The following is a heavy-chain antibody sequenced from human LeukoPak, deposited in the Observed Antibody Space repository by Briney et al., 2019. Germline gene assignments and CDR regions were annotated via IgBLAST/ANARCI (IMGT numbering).Heavy chain of an antibody. CDR1: GFTFSSYD. CDR3: ARDLSAASGFDS. Sequence: GGSLRLSCAASGFTFSSYDMNWVRQAPGKGLEWVSYMTSSGSNIYYADSVRGRFTISRDNAKNSLYLQMNSLSAEDTAVYYCARDLSAASGFDSWGQGTLVTVSP. V-gene: IGHV3-48*03. D-gene: IGHD6-13*01. CDR2: MTSSGSNI. J-gene: IGHJ4*02.